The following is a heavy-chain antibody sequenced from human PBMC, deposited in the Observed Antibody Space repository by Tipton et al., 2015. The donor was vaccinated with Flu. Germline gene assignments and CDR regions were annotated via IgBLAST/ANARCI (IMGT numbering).Heavy chain of an antibody. V-gene: IGHV4-34*01. D-gene: IGHD3-10*01. CDR3: ARDPPTRNWFDP. CDR2: VNHSGST. Sequence: TLSLTCVVYGGSFSGDYCSWIRQPPGKGLEWIGEVNHSGSTNYNPSLKSRVTISVDTSKNQFSLKLSSVTAADTAVYYCARDPPTRNWFDPWGQGTMVTVSS. CDR1: GGSFSGDY. J-gene: IGHJ3*01.